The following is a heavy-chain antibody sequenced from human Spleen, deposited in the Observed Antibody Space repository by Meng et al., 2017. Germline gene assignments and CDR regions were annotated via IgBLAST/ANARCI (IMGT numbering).Heavy chain of an antibody. V-gene: IGHV1-2*06. J-gene: IGHJ4*02. CDR1: GYTFTVYY. D-gene: IGHD2-15*01. Sequence: QVQLVQSGAEVKKPGASVSVSCKASGYTFTVYYLHWVRQAPGQGLERMGRINPNSGDTNYAQKFQGRVTMTRDTSISAAYMELGSLRSDDTAVYYCARAAVSGTFDYWGQGTLVTVSS. CDR2: INPNSGDT. CDR3: ARAAVSGTFDY.